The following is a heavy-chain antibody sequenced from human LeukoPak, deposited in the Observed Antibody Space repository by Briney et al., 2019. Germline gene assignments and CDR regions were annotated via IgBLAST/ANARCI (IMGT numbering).Heavy chain of an antibody. V-gene: IGHV1-2*02. Sequence: ASVKVSCKASGYIFSDYYLHWVRQAPGQELEWMGWINPNSGGTKYAQKFQGRVTMTRDTSISTAYMELSRLRSDDTAVYYCAREVVDGSGKSITSDCFDPWGQGSLVTVSS. CDR3: AREVVDGSGKSITSDCFDP. CDR1: GYIFSDYY. J-gene: IGHJ5*02. CDR2: INPNSGGT. D-gene: IGHD3-10*01.